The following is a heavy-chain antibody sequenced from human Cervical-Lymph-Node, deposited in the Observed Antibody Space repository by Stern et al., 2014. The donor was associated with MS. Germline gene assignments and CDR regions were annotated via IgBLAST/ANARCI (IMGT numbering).Heavy chain of an antibody. Sequence: QVQLVQSGAEVKKPGASVKVSCKPTGYTFNNYGISWVRQAPGQGLEWMGWISTYYGRTNYAQKLQGRLTMTRDTSTSTAYMALRSLTSDDTAVYYCARRSGSYSFDYWGQGTLVTVSS. CDR1: GYTFNNYG. J-gene: IGHJ4*02. CDR3: ARRSGSYSFDY. V-gene: IGHV1-18*01. CDR2: ISTYYGRT. D-gene: IGHD1-26*01.